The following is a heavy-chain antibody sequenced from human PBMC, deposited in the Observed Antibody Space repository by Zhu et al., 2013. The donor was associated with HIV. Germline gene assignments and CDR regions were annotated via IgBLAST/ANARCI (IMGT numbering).Heavy chain of an antibody. CDR3: AREGRITMIVVGWFDP. Sequence: QVQLVQSGAEVKKPGASVKVSCRTSGYTFTGYYIHWVRQAPGQGLEWMGWMNPNNGNTGYSQKFQGRVTMTRNTSINTVYMELSSLRSEDTAVYYCAREGRITMIVVGWFDPWGQGTLVTVSS. V-gene: IGHV1-8*02. J-gene: IGHJ5*02. CDR2: MNPNNGNT. CDR1: GYTFTGYY. D-gene: IGHD3-22*01.